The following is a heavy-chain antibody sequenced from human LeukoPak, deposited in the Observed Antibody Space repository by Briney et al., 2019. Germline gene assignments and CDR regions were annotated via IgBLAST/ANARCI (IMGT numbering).Heavy chain of an antibody. J-gene: IGHJ3*02. Sequence: EASVKVSCKASGYTFTSYDINWVRQATGQGLEWMGWINPNSGGTNYAQKFQGRVTMTRDTSISTAYMELSRLRSDDTAVYYCARSHDDAFDIWGQGTMVTVSS. CDR1: GYTFTSYD. V-gene: IGHV1-2*02. CDR3: ARSHDDAFDI. CDR2: INPNSGGT.